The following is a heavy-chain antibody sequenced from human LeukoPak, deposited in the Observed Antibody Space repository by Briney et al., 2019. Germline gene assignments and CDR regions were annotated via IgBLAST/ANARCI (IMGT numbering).Heavy chain of an antibody. V-gene: IGHV3-21*01. Sequence: PGGSLRLSCAASGFTFSSYSMNWVRQAPGKGLEWVSSISSSSSFIYYADSVKGRFTISRDNAKNSLYLQMNSLRAEDTVVYYCARVWDYYDSSGYQYFDYWGQGTLVTVSS. J-gene: IGHJ4*02. CDR1: GFTFSSYS. D-gene: IGHD3-22*01. CDR3: ARVWDYYDSSGYQYFDY. CDR2: ISSSSSFI.